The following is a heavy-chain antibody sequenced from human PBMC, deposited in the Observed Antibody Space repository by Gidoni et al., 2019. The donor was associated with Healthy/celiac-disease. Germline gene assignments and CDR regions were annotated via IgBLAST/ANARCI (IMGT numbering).Heavy chain of an antibody. CDR1: GFTFSSYS. D-gene: IGHD5-12*01. CDR2: NSSSSSTI. Sequence: EVQLVESGGGLVQPGGSLRLACAASGFTFSSYSMNWVRQAPGKGLEWVSYNSSSSSTIYYADAVKGRFTISRDNAKNSLYLQMNSLRAEDTAVYYCARSVATIWGASDYWGQGTLVTVSS. V-gene: IGHV3-48*04. CDR3: ARSVATIWGASDY. J-gene: IGHJ4*02.